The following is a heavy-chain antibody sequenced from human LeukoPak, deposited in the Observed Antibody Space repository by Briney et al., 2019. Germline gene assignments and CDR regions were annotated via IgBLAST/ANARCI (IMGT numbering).Heavy chain of an antibody. CDR2: IYHSGST. V-gene: IGHV4-30-2*01. D-gene: IGHD3-22*01. J-gene: IGHJ4*02. CDR1: GGSISSGGYS. Sequence: PSETLSLTCAVSGGSISSGGYSWSWIRQPPGKGPEWIGYIYHSGSTYYNPSLKSRVTISVDRSKNQFSLKLSSVTAADTAVYYCARGGLLYYYDSSGYYWLFDYWGQGTLVTVSS. CDR3: ARGGLLYYYDSSGYYWLFDY.